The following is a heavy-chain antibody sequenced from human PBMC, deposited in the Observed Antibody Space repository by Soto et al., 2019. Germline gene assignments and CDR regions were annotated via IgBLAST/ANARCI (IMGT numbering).Heavy chain of an antibody. Sequence: QVQLQQWGAGPLRPLETLSLTCGVSGGSFSGYYWAWIRQSPGKGLEWIGEINDRGSINYNPSLKSRVSISVDTSKNPYSLDRRSVTAADTAVYYCARESHDILTGPPWVWYFDLWGRGTLVTVSS. V-gene: IGHV4-34*01. J-gene: IGHJ2*01. D-gene: IGHD3-9*01. CDR2: INDRGSI. CDR1: GGSFSGYY. CDR3: ARESHDILTGPPWVWYFDL.